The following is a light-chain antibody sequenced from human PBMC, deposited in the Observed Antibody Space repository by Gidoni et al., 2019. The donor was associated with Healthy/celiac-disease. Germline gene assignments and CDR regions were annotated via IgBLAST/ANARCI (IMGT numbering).Light chain of an antibody. Sequence: EIVLTQSPATLFLSTGERATISCRASQSVSIYLAWYQQKPGQAPRLLIDAASNRATGIPARFSGSGSVTDFTLTISSLEPEDFAVYYCQQRSNWPPRCSFGQGTKLEIK. J-gene: IGKJ2*04. CDR1: QSVSIY. V-gene: IGKV3-11*01. CDR2: AAS. CDR3: QQRSNWPPRCS.